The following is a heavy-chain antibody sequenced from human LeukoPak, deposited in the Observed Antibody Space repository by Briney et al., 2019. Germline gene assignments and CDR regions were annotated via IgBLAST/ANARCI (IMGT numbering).Heavy chain of an antibody. D-gene: IGHD2-21*02. J-gene: IGHJ3*02. CDR1: GYSFTSYW. Sequence: GESLKISCKGSGYSFTSYWIGWVRQMPGKGLEWMGTIYPGDSDTRYSPSFQGQVTISADKSISTAYLQWSSLKASDTAMYYCARRLGGGDGDDAFDIWGQGTMVTVSS. CDR3: ARRLGGGDGDDAFDI. CDR2: IYPGDSDT. V-gene: IGHV5-51*01.